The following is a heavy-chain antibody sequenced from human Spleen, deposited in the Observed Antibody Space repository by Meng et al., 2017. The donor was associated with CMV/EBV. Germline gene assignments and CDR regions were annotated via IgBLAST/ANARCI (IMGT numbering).Heavy chain of an antibody. J-gene: IGHJ4*02. D-gene: IGHD3-3*01. CDR3: ARMGIFGVMIDY. CDR1: GDSVNDYY. Sequence: SETLSLTCSVSGDSVNDYYWSWIRQPPGKGLEWIGYIYSNGGTTYNPSLESRVSISVDTSKNRFSLRLTSVTAADTAVYYCARMGIFGVMIDYWGQGTLVTVSS. V-gene: IGHV4-59*02. CDR2: IYSNGGT.